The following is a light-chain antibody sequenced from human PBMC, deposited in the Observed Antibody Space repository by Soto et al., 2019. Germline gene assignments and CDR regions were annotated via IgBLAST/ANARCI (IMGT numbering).Light chain of an antibody. J-gene: IGKJ1*01. Sequence: EIVLTQSPGTLSLSPGERATLSCRASQSVAGRYLAWYQQKPGQAPRLLIYGASSRATGIPDRFSGSGSGTDFTLTISSLQSEDFAVYYCQQYNNWPPWTFGQGTKVDIK. CDR1: QSVAGRY. V-gene: IGKV3-20*01. CDR2: GAS. CDR3: QQYNNWPPWT.